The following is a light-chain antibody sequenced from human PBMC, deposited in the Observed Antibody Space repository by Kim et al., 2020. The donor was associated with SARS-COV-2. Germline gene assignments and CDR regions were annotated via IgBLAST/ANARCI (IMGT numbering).Light chain of an antibody. J-gene: IGKJ2*01. CDR3: LYYNDWPPYT. CDR2: ETS. CDR1: QSVRNN. V-gene: IGKV3-15*01. Sequence: EIVMTQSPATLSVSPGERVTLSCRASQSVRNNVAWYQQKPGQAPRLLIYETSTRATGIPARFSGSASGTEFTLTISSLQSEDFAVYYWLYYNDWPPYTFGQGTKLEI.